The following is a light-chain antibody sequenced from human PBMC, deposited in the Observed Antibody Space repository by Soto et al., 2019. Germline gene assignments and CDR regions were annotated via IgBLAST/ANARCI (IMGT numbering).Light chain of an antibody. J-gene: IGKJ2*01. CDR1: QSISTY. CDR3: QQSFTTLYA. V-gene: IGKV1-39*01. Sequence: DIPMTQSPSSLSASVGDRVTIACRASQSISTYLNWYQQKPGKAPKVLIYATSNLQNGVPSRFSGSGSGTDFTLTISSLQPEDFATYYCQQSFTTLYAFGQGTKLEIK. CDR2: ATS.